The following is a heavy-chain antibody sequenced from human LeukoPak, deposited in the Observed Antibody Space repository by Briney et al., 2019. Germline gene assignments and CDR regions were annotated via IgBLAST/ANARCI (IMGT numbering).Heavy chain of an antibody. CDR1: GYSFTDYY. CDR3: ARGGHDLDY. D-gene: IGHD2-15*01. Sequence: ASVKVSCKASGYSFTDYYIHWVRQAPGQGLEWMGWINPFSGGTKYAQKFQDWVTMTRDTSISTAYMELSRLTSDDTAVYYCARGGHDLDYWGQGTPVTVSS. CDR2: INPFSGGT. J-gene: IGHJ4*02. V-gene: IGHV1-2*04.